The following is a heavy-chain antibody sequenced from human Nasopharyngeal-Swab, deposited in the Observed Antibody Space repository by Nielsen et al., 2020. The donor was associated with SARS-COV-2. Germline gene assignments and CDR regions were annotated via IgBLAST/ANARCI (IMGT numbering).Heavy chain of an antibody. CDR2: IYYSGST. CDR1: GGSISSGDYY. Sequence: SETLSLTCTVSGGSISSGDYYWSWIRQPPGKGLEWIGYIYYSGSTYYNPSLKSRVTISVDTSKNQFSLKLSSVTAAATAVYYCARGGAGYYYSMDVWGKGTTVTVSS. CDR3: ARGGAGYYYSMDV. J-gene: IGHJ6*03. V-gene: IGHV4-30-4*08. D-gene: IGHD3-16*01.